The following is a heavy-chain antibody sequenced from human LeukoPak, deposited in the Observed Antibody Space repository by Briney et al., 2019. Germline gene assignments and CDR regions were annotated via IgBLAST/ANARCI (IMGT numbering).Heavy chain of an antibody. CDR1: GFTFTSYA. V-gene: IGHV3-23*01. D-gene: IGHD2-21*02. CDR3: TTDQDCGGDCYPFDY. J-gene: IGHJ4*02. Sequence: GGSLRLSCAASGFTFTSYAMSWVRQAPGKGLEWVSAISGSGGSTYYADSVKGRFTISRDNSKNTLFLQMNSLKAEDTAVYYCTTDQDCGGDCYPFDYWGQGTLVTVSS. CDR2: ISGSGGST.